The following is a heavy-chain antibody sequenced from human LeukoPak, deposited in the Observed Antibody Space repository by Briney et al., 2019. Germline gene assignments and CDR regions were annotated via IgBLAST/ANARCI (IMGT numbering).Heavy chain of an antibody. CDR2: ISGSAGST. Sequence: PGGSLRLSCAASGFTFSSYAMSWVRQAPGKGLEWVSTISGSAGSTYYADSVKGRFIISRDNSKNTLYLQMNSLRPDDTAVYYCANLRSEIDYWGQGTLVTVSS. V-gene: IGHV3-23*01. CDR1: GFTFSSYA. D-gene: IGHD5-12*01. CDR3: ANLRSEIDY. J-gene: IGHJ4*02.